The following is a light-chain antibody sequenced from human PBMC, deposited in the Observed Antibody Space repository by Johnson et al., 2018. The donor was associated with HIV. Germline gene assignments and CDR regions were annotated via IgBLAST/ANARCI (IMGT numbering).Light chain of an antibody. V-gene: IGLV1-51*01. CDR2: DNN. J-gene: IGLJ1*01. CDR1: SSNIGNNY. CDR3: GTWDSSLSAYV. Sequence: QSVLTQPPSVSAAPGQKVTISCSGSSSNIGNNYVSWYQQIPGTAPKLLIFDNNKRPSGIPDRFSASKSGTSATLGITGPQTGDEADYYCGTWDSSLSAYVFGTGTKVTVL.